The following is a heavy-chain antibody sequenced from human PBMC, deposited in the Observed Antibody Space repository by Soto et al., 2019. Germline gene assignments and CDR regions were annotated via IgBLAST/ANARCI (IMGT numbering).Heavy chain of an antibody. CDR1: GGSISSYY. J-gene: IGHJ4*02. V-gene: IGHV4-4*07. D-gene: IGHD6-13*01. Sequence: SETLSLTCTVSGGSISSYYWSWIRQPAGKGLEWIGRVYTSGSTNYNPSLKSRVTMSVDTSKNKFSLKLSSVTAADTAVYYCATVRVEAGTIYFDYWGQGTPVTVSS. CDR3: ATVRVEAGTIYFDY. CDR2: VYTSGST.